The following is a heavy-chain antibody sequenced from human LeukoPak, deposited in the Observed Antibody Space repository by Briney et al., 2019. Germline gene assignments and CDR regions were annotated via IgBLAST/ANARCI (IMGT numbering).Heavy chain of an antibody. J-gene: IGHJ4*02. V-gene: IGHV3-49*04. CDR3: TPNPTVPFDY. CDR2: IRSKTYGGTT. D-gene: IGHD4-17*01. Sequence: GGSLRLSCTASGFTFADYAMTWVRQAPGKGLEWLGFIRSKTYGGTTEFAASVKGRFTISRDDSKSIAYLQMNSLNTDDTGVYYCTPNPTVPFDYWGQGTLVTVSS. CDR1: GFTFADYA.